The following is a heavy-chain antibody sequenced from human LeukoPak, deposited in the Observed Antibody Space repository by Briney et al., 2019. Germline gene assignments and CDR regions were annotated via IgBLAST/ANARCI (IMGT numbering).Heavy chain of an antibody. J-gene: IGHJ6*03. CDR2: IMKEGGDK. Sequence: GGSLSLSCAASGFTLTNYWMTWVRQAPGKGVEGVANIMKEGGDKYYVDSVEGRFTISRDNAKHSLYLQMKSLRAEDTAVYFCAREIHSTGYYYGGGYMDVWGEGTTVTVSS. D-gene: IGHD3-22*01. CDR1: GFTLTNYW. V-gene: IGHV3-7*01. CDR3: AREIHSTGYYYGGGYMDV.